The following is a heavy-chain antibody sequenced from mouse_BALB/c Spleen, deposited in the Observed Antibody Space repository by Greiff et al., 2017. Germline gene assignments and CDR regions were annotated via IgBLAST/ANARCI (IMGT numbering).Heavy chain of an antibody. CDR2: IRSKSNNYAT. CDR1: GFTFNTYA. Sequence: GGGLVQPKGSLKLSCAASGFTFNTYAMNWVRQAPGKGLEWVARIRSKSNNYATYYADSVKDRFTISRDDSQSMLYLQMNNLKTEDTAMYYCVRNDGYWGQGTTLTVSS. V-gene: IGHV10-1*02. D-gene: IGHD2-3*01. CDR3: VRNDGY. J-gene: IGHJ2*01.